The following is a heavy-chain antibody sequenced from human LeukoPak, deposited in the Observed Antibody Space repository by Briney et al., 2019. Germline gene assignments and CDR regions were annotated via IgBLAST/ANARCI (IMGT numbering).Heavy chain of an antibody. D-gene: IGHD6-19*01. CDR2: IIPIFGTA. V-gene: IGHV1-69*01. Sequence: SVKASCKASGGTFSSYAISWVRQAPGQGLEWMGGIIPIFGTANYAQKFQGRVTITADESTSTAYMELSSLRSEDTAVYYCAREGYSSGWYPGDIWGQGTMVTVSS. CDR1: GGTFSSYA. CDR3: AREGYSSGWYPGDI. J-gene: IGHJ3*02.